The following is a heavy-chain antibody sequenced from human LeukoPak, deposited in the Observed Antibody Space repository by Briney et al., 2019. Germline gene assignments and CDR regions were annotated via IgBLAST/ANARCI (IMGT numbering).Heavy chain of an antibody. J-gene: IGHJ4*02. Sequence: GGSLRLSCIASGFTFSNYGMSWVRQAPGKGLEWVSIISGSGDRTLHADSVKGRFTVSRDNSKNTLYLQMNSLRAEDTAVYYCAYHSSGYYRTIDYWGQGTLVTVSS. CDR2: ISGSGDRT. D-gene: IGHD3-22*01. CDR3: AYHSSGYYRTIDY. CDR1: GFTFSNYG. V-gene: IGHV3-23*01.